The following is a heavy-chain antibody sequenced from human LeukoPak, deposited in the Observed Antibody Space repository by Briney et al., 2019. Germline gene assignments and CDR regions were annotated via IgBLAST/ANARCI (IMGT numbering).Heavy chain of an antibody. J-gene: IGHJ4*02. V-gene: IGHV4-30-2*01. D-gene: IGHD3-3*01. Sequence: NPSQTLSLTCTVSGGSISSGGSYWSWIRQPPGKGLEWIGYIYHSGSTYYNPSLKSRVTVSVDRSKNQFSLKLSSVTAADTAVYYCARGSSYDFWSGYPNYFDYWGQGTLVTVSS. CDR1: GGSISSGGSY. CDR2: IYHSGST. CDR3: ARGSSYDFWSGYPNYFDY.